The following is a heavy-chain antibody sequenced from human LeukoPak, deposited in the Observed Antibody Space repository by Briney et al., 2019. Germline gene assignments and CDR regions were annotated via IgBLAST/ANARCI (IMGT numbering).Heavy chain of an antibody. D-gene: IGHD2-15*01. V-gene: IGHV3-23*01. CDR2: IIGGAGGT. Sequence: GGSLRLSCAASGFTFRNHGMSWVRQAPGKGLEWVSGIIGGAGGTYYADSVKGRFTISRDNAKNSLYLQMNSLRAEDTALYYCARGYCSGGSCGAFDIWGQGTMVTVSS. CDR1: GFTFRNHG. J-gene: IGHJ3*02. CDR3: ARGYCSGGSCGAFDI.